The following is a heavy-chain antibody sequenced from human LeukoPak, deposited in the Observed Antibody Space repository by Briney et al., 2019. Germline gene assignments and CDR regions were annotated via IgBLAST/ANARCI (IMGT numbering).Heavy chain of an antibody. J-gene: IGHJ4*02. CDR1: GYTFATYG. CDR2: ISAYNGNT. Sequence: ASVTVSCKASGYTFATYGINWMRQAPGQGLEWMGWISAYNGNTNYAQKLQGRVTMTTDTSTSTAYMELRSLRSDDTAVYYCARAAYGDYWGQGTLVSVSS. V-gene: IGHV1-18*01. D-gene: IGHD3-16*01. CDR3: ARAAYGDY.